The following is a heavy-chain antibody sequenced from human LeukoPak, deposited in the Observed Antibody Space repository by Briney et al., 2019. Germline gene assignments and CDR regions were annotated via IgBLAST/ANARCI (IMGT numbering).Heavy chain of an antibody. V-gene: IGHV3-48*03. J-gene: IGHJ4*02. Sequence: GGSLRLSCAASGITFSSSEMNWVRQAPGRGLEWVSYISSSGSTIYYADSVKGRFTISRDNAKNSLYLQMNSLRAEDTAVYYCARDLLPDYWGQGTLVTVSS. CDR2: ISSSGSTI. CDR1: GITFSSSE. D-gene: IGHD2-15*01. CDR3: ARDLLPDY.